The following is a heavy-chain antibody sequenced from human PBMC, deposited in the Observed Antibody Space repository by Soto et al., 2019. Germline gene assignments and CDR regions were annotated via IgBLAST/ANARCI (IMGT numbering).Heavy chain of an antibody. CDR1: GYTFTSYA. Sequence: ASVKVSCKASGYTFTSYAMHWVRQAPGQRLEWMGWINAGNGNTKYSQKFQGRVTITRDTSASTACMELSSLRSEDTAVYYCARLLSSSSDNYFDYWGQGTLVTVSS. D-gene: IGHD6-6*01. V-gene: IGHV1-3*01. CDR2: INAGNGNT. CDR3: ARLLSSSSDNYFDY. J-gene: IGHJ4*02.